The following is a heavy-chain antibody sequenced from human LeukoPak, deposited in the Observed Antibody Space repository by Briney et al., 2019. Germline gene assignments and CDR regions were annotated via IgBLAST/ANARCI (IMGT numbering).Heavy chain of an antibody. J-gene: IGHJ6*02. CDR2: INHSGST. Sequence: SETLSLTCAVYGGSFSGYYWIWIRQPPGKGLEWIGEINHSGSTNYNPSLKSRVTISVDTSKNQFSLKLTSVTAADTAVYYCASRYYYYGMDVWGQGTTVTVSS. V-gene: IGHV4-34*01. CDR1: GGSFSGYY. CDR3: ASRYYYYGMDV.